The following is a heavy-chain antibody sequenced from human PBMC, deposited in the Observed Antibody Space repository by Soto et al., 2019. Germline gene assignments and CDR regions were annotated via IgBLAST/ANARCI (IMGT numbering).Heavy chain of an antibody. CDR2: ISYDGSNK. CDR1: GFPFTTYG. J-gene: IGHJ4*02. CDR3: VGGQYYFDY. V-gene: IGHV3-30*03. Sequence: QVQLVESGGGVVQPETSLRLSCAASGFPFTTYGMHWVREAPTKGLDWVAVISYDGSNKYYADSVRGRFTISRDNSKNTLYLQMNSLRPEDTALYYCVGGQYYFDYRGQGTLVTVSS. D-gene: IGHD3-10*01.